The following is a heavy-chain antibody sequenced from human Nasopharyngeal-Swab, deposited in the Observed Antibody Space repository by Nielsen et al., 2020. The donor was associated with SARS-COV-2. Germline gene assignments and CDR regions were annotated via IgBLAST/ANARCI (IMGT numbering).Heavy chain of an antibody. Sequence: GESLKISCSASGFTFSLYAMHWVRQAPGKGLEYVSTINDYEDRLYYADSVKGRFTIYRDNSKNTLYLQMSSLRAEDTALYWCVKDLPGTYSFEIWGQGTMVTVSS. CDR1: GFTFSLYA. D-gene: IGHD3-10*01. CDR2: INDYEDRL. V-gene: IGHV3-64D*06. J-gene: IGHJ3*02. CDR3: VKDLPGTYSFEI.